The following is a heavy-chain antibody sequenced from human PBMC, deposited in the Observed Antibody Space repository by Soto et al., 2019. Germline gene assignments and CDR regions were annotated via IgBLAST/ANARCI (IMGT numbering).Heavy chain of an antibody. Sequence: QITLKESGPTLVKPTQPLTLTCTFSGFSLSTSGVGVGWIRQPPGKALEWLALIYWNDDKRYSPSLKSRLTITKDTSKNQVVLTMTNMDPVDTATYYCAHRQGSTYYDILTGRVYFDYWGQGTLVTVSS. CDR1: GFSLSTSGVG. V-gene: IGHV2-5*01. CDR2: IYWNDDK. D-gene: IGHD3-9*01. CDR3: AHRQGSTYYDILTGRVYFDY. J-gene: IGHJ4*02.